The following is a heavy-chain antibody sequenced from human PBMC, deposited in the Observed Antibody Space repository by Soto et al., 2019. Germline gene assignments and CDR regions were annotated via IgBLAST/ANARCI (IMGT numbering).Heavy chain of an antibody. CDR3: TRAERFPRSWFDP. CDR2: IYNSGST. Sequence: SETLSLTCAVSGGYISGGYYSWSWIRQPPGKGLEWIGFIYNSGSTYYNSSLQSRVTISLDTSNNHFSLKMTSLTAADTALYFCTRAERFPRSWFDPWGQGTQVTVSS. V-gene: IGHV4-30-2*01. CDR1: GGYISGGYYS. J-gene: IGHJ5*02. D-gene: IGHD3-10*01.